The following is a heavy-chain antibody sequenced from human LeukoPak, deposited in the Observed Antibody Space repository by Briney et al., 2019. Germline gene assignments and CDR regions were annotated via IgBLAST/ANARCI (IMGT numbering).Heavy chain of an antibody. CDR3: ARVRDSSGYYYPNWFDP. CDR1: GGSISSYY. CDR2: IYYSGST. Sequence: SETLSLTCTVSGGSISSYYWSWIRQPPGKGLEWIGYIYYSGSTNYNPSLKSRVTISVDTSKNQFSLKLSSVTAADTAVYYCARVRDSSGYYYPNWFDPWGQGTLVTASS. D-gene: IGHD3-22*01. J-gene: IGHJ5*02. V-gene: IGHV4-59*01.